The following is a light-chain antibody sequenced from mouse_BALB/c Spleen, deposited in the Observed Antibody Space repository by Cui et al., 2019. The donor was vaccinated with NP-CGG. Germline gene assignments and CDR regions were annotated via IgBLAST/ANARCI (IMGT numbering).Light chain of an antibody. CDR3: ALWYSNHWV. CDR1: TGAVTTSNY. CDR2: GTN. Sequence: QAVGDSETALTTSPGETVTLTCRSSTGAVTTSNYANWVQEKPDHLFTGLIGGTNNRAPGVPARFSGSLIGDKAALTITGAQTEDEAIYFCALWYSNHWVFGGGTKLTVL. V-gene: IGLV1*01. J-gene: IGLJ1*01.